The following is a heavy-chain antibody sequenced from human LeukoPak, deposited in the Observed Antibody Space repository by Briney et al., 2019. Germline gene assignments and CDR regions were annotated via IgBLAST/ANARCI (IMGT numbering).Heavy chain of an antibody. CDR3: AKGDQPLLYGGAFDY. CDR1: GFTFSRYV. Sequence: GGSLRLSCASSGFTFSRYVLAWVRQAPGKGLEWVSAIGVSGGSTFYAGSVKGRFTISRDNSKNTLYLLMNNLRAEDTAVYYCAKGDQPLLYGGAFDYWGQGTLVTVSS. V-gene: IGHV3-23*01. D-gene: IGHD2-2*02. J-gene: IGHJ4*02. CDR2: IGVSGGST.